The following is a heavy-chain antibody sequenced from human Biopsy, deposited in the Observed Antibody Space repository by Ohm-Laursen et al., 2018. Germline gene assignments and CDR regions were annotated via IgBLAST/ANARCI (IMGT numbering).Heavy chain of an antibody. CDR2: INHSGRT. J-gene: IGHJ6*02. D-gene: IGHD3-22*01. CDR3: VRGVDYYDPYHYYALDV. CDR1: GESFNGYY. Sequence: SDTLSLTWAVYGESFNGYYWSWIRQTPGKGPEWIGEINHSGRTNYNPSLKSRVTISVDTSKNQLSLKVRSVTAADTAVYYCVRGVDYYDPYHYYALDVWGQGTTVTVSS. V-gene: IGHV4-34*01.